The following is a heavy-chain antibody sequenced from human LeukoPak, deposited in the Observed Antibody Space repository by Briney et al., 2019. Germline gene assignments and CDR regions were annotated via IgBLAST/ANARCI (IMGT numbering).Heavy chain of an antibody. CDR3: ARGAQDTVATIGYFDY. V-gene: IGHV3-30*04. CDR2: ISYDGSHK. Sequence: GGSLRLSCAASGFIFSNYAMHWVRQAPGKGLEWVAVISYDGSHKYYADSVKGRFTISRDKSKNTLYLQMDSLRAEDTAVYYCARGAQDTVATIGYFDYWGQGTLVTVSS. J-gene: IGHJ4*02. D-gene: IGHD5-12*01. CDR1: GFIFSNYA.